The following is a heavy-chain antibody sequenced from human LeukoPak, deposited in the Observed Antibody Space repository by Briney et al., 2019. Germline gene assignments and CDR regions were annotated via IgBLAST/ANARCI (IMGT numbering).Heavy chain of an antibody. D-gene: IGHD2-21*02. J-gene: IGHJ5*02. CDR3: ARDLTARGSRDNRFDP. Sequence: PSETLSLTCTVSGVSTSTFYWSWFRQPAGKGLEWIGRVYKDGRTDYNPSLKSRVTMSVDPSRNQLSLSLTSLVAADTAVYFCARDLTARGSRDNRFDPWGQGTLVTVSS. V-gene: IGHV4-4*07. CDR2: VYKDGRT. CDR1: GVSTSTFY.